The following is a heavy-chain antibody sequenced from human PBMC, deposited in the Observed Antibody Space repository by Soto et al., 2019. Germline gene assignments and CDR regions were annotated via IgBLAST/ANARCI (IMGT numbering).Heavy chain of an antibody. CDR2: IDPSDSYT. CDR1: GYSFTSYW. Sequence: GESLKISCKGSGYSFTSYWISWVRQMPGKGLEWMGRIDPSDSYTNYSPSFQGHVTISADKSISTAYLQWSSLKASDTAMYYRARRRYYYGSGSEIPQYHYGVDVWGQGTTVTVSS. D-gene: IGHD3-10*01. V-gene: IGHV5-10-1*01. J-gene: IGHJ6*02. CDR3: ARRRYYYGSGSEIPQYHYGVDV.